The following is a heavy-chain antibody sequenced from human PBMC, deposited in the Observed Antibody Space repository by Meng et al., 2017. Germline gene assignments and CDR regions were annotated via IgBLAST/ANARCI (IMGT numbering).Heavy chain of an antibody. CDR2: ISYDGSNK. J-gene: IGHJ1*01. CDR1: GFTFSSYA. Sequence: GESLKISCAASGFTFSSYAMHWVRRAPGKGLEWVAVISYDGSNKYYADSVKGRFTISRDNSKNTLYLQMNSLRAEDTAVYYCARTIGGYDSSGYYPTAIFQHWGQGTLVTVSS. V-gene: IGHV3-30*04. CDR3: ARTIGGYDSSGYYPTAIFQH. D-gene: IGHD3-22*01.